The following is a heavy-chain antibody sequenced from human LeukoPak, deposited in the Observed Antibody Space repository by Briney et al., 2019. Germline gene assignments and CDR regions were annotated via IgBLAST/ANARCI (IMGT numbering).Heavy chain of an antibody. D-gene: IGHD5-12*01. Sequence: GGSLRLSCAASGFTFSSYSMNWVRQAPGKGLEWVSSISSSSSYIYYADPVKGRFTISRDNAKNSLYLQMNSLRAEDTAVYYCARDPGYAAEFDYWGQGTLVTVSS. V-gene: IGHV3-21*01. CDR2: ISSSSSYI. J-gene: IGHJ4*02. CDR1: GFTFSSYS. CDR3: ARDPGYAAEFDY.